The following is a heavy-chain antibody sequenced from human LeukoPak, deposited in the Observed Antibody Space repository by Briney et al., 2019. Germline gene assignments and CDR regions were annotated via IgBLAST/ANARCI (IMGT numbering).Heavy chain of an antibody. CDR1: GFTFSSYG. CDR2: ISYDGSNK. D-gene: IGHD6-13*01. V-gene: IGHV3-30*18. J-gene: IGHJ4*02. Sequence: GGSLRLSCAASGFTFSSYGMHWVRQAPGKGLEWVAVISYDGSNKYYADSVKGRFTISRDNSMNTLYLQMNSLRAEDTAVYYCAKDWAVYSSSWYFDYWGQGTLVTVSS. CDR3: AKDWAVYSSSWYFDY.